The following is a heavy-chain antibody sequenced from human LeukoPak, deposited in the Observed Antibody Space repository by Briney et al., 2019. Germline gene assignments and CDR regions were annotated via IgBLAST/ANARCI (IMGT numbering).Heavy chain of an antibody. V-gene: IGHV3-21*01. CDR3: ARDEDSSGYCDL. Sequence: GGSLRLSCAASGFTFSSYSMNWVRQAPGKGLEWVSSISSSSSYIYYADSVKGRFTISRDNAKNSLYLQMNSLRAEDTAVYSCARDEDSSGYCDLWGQGTLVTVSS. D-gene: IGHD3-22*01. CDR2: ISSSSSYI. CDR1: GFTFSSYS. J-gene: IGHJ4*02.